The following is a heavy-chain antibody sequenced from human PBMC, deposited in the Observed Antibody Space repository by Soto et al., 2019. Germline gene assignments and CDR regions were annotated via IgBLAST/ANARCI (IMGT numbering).Heavy chain of an antibody. CDR2: TGATGRTT. CDR3: AKGGSSGTLEFFDY. V-gene: IGHV3-23*01. D-gene: IGHD6-19*01. Sequence: GGSLRLSCAASGFTFNIYAMTWVRQAPGKGLEWVSTTGATGRTTYYADSVKGRFTVSRDNSKNTLDLQMSNLRAEDTAVYYCAKGGSSGTLEFFDYWGQGTLVTVSS. CDR1: GFTFNIYA. J-gene: IGHJ4*02.